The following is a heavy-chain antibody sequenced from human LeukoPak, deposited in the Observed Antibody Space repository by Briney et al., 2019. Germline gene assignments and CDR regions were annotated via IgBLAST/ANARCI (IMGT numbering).Heavy chain of an antibody. Sequence: GGSLRLSCAASGFTFSSYWMSWVRQAPGKGLEWVANIKQDGSEKYYVDSVEGRFTISRDNAKNSLYLQMNSLRAEDTAVYYCASPPHYYDSSGYFGYWGQGTLVTVSS. V-gene: IGHV3-7*01. CDR2: IKQDGSEK. J-gene: IGHJ4*02. D-gene: IGHD3-22*01. CDR3: ASPPHYYDSSGYFGY. CDR1: GFTFSSYW.